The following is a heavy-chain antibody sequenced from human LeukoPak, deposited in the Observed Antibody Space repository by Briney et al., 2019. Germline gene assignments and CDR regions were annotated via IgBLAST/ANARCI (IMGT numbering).Heavy chain of an antibody. CDR3: ARCPRKTVDYLDC. D-gene: IGHD2-15*01. J-gene: IGHJ4*02. CDR2: IYPGDSET. V-gene: IGHV5-51*01. CDR1: GYSFTSYC. Sequence: GESLKISCKGSGYSFTSYCIGWLRQMPGKGLEWMGIIYPGDSETRYSPSFQGQVNISDDKSINTAYLQWSSLKASDTAIYYCARCPRKTVDYLDCSGQGSLVTVSS.